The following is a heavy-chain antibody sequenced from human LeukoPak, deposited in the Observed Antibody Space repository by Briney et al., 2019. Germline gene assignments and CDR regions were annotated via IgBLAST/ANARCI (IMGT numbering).Heavy chain of an antibody. CDR1: GYTFTDYY. D-gene: IGHD3-3*01. J-gene: IGHJ4*02. Sequence: ASVKVSCKASGYTFTDYYVHWVRQAPGQGLEWMGWMNPNSGGTNYAQRFQGRVTMTTDTSTSTAYMELRSLRSDDTAVYYCARDNVLRFLEWFRVRGIFADYWGQGTLVTVSS. CDR3: ARDNVLRFLEWFRVRGIFADY. CDR2: MNPNSGGT. V-gene: IGHV1-2*02.